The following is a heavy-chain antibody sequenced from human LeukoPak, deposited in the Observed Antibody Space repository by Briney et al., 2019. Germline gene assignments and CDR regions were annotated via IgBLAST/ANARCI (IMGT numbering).Heavy chain of an antibody. CDR1: GGSFSGYY. D-gene: IGHD2-15*01. CDR2: INHSGST. J-gene: IGHJ5*02. V-gene: IGHV4-34*01. CDR3: ARGGRIVVVVASGRGYNWFDP. Sequence: SETLSLTYAVYGGSFSGYYWSWIRQPPGKGLEWIGEINHSGSTNYNPSLKSRVTISVDTSKNQFSLKLSSVTAADTAVYYCARGGRIVVVVASGRGYNWFDPWGQGTLVTVSS.